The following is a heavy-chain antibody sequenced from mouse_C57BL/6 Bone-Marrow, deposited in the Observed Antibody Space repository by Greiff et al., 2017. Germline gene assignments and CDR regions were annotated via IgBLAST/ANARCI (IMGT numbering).Heavy chain of an antibody. D-gene: IGHD2-1*01. Sequence: QVQLQQSGAELARPGASVKLSCKASGYTFTSYGISWVKQRTGQGLEWIGEIYPRSGNTYYKEKFKGKATLTADKSSSTAYLELRGLTAEDSAVYFCARGGEGYYGNFLFAYWGQGTLVTGSA. CDR1: GYTFTSYG. CDR2: IYPRSGNT. CDR3: ARGGEGYYGNFLFAY. J-gene: IGHJ3*01. V-gene: IGHV1-81*01.